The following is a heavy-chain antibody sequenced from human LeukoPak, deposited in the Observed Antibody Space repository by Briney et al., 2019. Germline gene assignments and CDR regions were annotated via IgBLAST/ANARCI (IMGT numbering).Heavy chain of an antibody. CDR2: IYYSGST. V-gene: IGHV4-39*01. Sequence: SETLSLTCTVSGGSISSSSYYWGWIRPPPGKGLEWIGSIYYSGSTYYNPSLKSRVTISVDTSKNQFSLKLSSVTAADTAVYYCARLAVVIAAAGTPDYWGQGTRVTVSS. CDR3: ARLAVVIAAAGTPDY. D-gene: IGHD6-13*01. CDR1: GGSISSSSYY. J-gene: IGHJ4*02.